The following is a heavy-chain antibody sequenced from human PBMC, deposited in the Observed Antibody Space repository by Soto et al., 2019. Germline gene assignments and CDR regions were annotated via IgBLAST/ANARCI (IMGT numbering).Heavy chain of an antibody. V-gene: IGHV4-34*01. Sequence: SETLSLTCAVYGGSFSGYYWSWIRQPPGKGLEWIGEINHSGSTNYNPSLKSRVTISVDTSKNQFSLKLSSVTAADTAVYYCARRMVRGVTQLDYWGQGTLVTVSS. CDR3: ARRMVRGVTQLDY. J-gene: IGHJ4*02. CDR2: INHSGST. D-gene: IGHD3-10*01. CDR1: GGSFSGYY.